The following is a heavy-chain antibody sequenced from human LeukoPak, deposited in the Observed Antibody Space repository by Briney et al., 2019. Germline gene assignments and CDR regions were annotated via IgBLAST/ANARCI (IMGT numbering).Heavy chain of an antibody. Sequence: GGSLRLSCAASGFTFDDYAMHWVRQAPGKGLEWVSSISWNSGSIGYADSVKGRFTISRDNAKNSLYLQMNSLRAEDTAVYYCARGAYYYEDWGQGTLVTVSS. CDR2: ISWNSGSI. CDR3: ARGAYYYED. CDR1: GFTFDDYA. V-gene: IGHV3-9*01. J-gene: IGHJ4*02. D-gene: IGHD3-22*01.